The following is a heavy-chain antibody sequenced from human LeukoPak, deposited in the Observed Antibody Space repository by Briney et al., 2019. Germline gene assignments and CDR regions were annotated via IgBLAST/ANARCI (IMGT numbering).Heavy chain of an antibody. Sequence: SETLSLTCAVYGGSFSGYYRSWIRQPPGKGLEWIGGINHSGSTNYNPSLKSRVTISVDTSKNQFSLKLSSVTAADTAVYYCARSWYCSSTSCYAIDYWGQGTLVTVSS. CDR1: GGSFSGYY. CDR3: ARSWYCSSTSCYAIDY. J-gene: IGHJ4*02. D-gene: IGHD2-2*01. V-gene: IGHV4-34*01. CDR2: INHSGST.